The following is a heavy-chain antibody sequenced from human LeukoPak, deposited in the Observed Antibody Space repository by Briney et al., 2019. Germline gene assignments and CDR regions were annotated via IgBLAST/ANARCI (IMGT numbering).Heavy chain of an antibody. D-gene: IGHD6-19*01. J-gene: IGHJ3*02. V-gene: IGHV3-23*01. CDR3: AKDVGPSRPRPKDGGAGAFDI. CDR2: ISGSGGST. CDR1: GITFSSYG. Sequence: PGGSLRLSCAASGITFSSYGMHWVRQAPGKGLEWVSAISGSGGSTYYADSVKGRFTISRDNSKNTLYLQMNSLRAEDTAVYYCAKDVGPSRPRPKDGGAGAFDIWGQGTMVTVSS.